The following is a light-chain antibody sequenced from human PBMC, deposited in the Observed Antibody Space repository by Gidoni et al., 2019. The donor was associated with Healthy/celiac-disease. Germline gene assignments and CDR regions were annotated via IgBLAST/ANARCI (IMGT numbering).Light chain of an antibody. J-gene: IGLJ2*01. Sequence: QSVLTQPPSASGTPGPRVTISCSGISSNIGSNTVNWYQQLPGTAPKLLIYSNNQRPPGVPDRFSGSKSGTSASLAISGLQSEDEADYYCAAWDDSLNGYVVFGGGTKLTVL. CDR2: SNN. CDR3: AAWDDSLNGYVV. V-gene: IGLV1-44*01. CDR1: SSNIGSNT.